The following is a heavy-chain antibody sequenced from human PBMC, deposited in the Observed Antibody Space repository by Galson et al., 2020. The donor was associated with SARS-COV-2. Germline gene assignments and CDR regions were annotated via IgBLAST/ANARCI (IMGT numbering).Heavy chain of an antibody. J-gene: IGHJ4*02. Sequence: GGSLRLSCAASGFAFSDHVMDWVRQAPGKGLEWVGRSRNKAGTYTPEYSASVKARFTFSRDDSRNSLYLQMNGLKTEDTAVYYCTKDLYAGSDGGQGTLVIVSS. CDR1: GFAFSDHV. D-gene: IGHD2-2*01. CDR3: TKDLYAGSD. CDR2: SRNKAGTYTP. V-gene: IGHV3-72*01.